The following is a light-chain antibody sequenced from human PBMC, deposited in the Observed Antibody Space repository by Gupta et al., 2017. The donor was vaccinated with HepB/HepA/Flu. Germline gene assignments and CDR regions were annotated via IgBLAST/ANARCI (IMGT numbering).Light chain of an antibody. J-gene: IGLJ1*01. CDR1: NIGSKS. Sequence: SYVLTQPPSVSVAPGKTATITCGENNIGSKSVHWYQQKPGQAPVLVVYDDRDRPLGIPERLSGSNSGTTANLTISRGEAGDEADYYCQVWDGDSDHYVFGTGTKVTVL. CDR2: DDR. CDR3: QVWDGDSDHYV. V-gene: IGLV3-21*03.